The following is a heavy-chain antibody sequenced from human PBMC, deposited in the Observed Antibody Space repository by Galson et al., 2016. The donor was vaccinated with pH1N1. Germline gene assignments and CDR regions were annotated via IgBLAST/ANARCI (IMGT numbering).Heavy chain of an antibody. CDR1: GFTFSNYA. CDR2: ISGSGSNT. D-gene: IGHD3-16*02. V-gene: IGHV3-23*01. J-gene: IGHJ4*02. CDR3: ARAIGSRSAY. Sequence: SLRLSCAASGFTFSNYAMSWVRQAPGKGLEWVSVISGSGSNTYYADSVKGRFTISRDNSKNTLYLQMNSLRAEDTAVYYCARAIGSRSAYWGQGTLVTVSS.